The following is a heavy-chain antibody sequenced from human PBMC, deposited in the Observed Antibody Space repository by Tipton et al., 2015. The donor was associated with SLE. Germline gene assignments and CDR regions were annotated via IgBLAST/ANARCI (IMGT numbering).Heavy chain of an antibody. D-gene: IGHD6-19*01. CDR1: GFTFSSYG. CDR3: ATHSDWRSDY. CDR2: TWHDGTNA. V-gene: IGHV3-33*03. Sequence: SLRLSCAASGFTFSSYGLHWVRQAPGKGLEWVAFTWHDGTNANYADSVKGRFIISRDNSRNTLYLQMKSLRAEDTAVYYCATHSDWRSDYWGQGTLVTVSS. J-gene: IGHJ4*02.